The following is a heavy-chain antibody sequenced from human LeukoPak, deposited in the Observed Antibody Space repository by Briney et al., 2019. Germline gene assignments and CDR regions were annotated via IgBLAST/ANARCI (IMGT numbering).Heavy chain of an antibody. CDR3: ARAVGYNFGRAHFDY. CDR2: IHYDGTT. CDR1: GHSISSSSRYY. D-gene: IGHD5-24*01. V-gene: IGHV4-39*07. J-gene: IGHJ4*02. Sequence: PSDTLSLTCTVSGHSISSSSRYYWGWIRQPPGEGLEWIGNIHYDGTTYYNSSLKSRVTFSLDTSKNQFSLQLTSVTAADTAVYYCARAVGYNFGRAHFDYWGQGTLVTVSS.